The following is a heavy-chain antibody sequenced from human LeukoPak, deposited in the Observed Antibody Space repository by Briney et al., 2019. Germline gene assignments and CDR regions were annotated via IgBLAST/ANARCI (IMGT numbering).Heavy chain of an antibody. CDR1: GYTFTSYG. CDR3: ARGDPPSYYYDSSGYMY. Sequence: ASVKVSCKASGYTFTSYGISWVRQAPGQGLEWMGWISAYNGNTNYAQKLQGRVTMTTDTSTSTAYMELRSLRSDDTAVYYCARGDPPSYYYDSSGYMYWGQGTLVTVSS. D-gene: IGHD3-22*01. CDR2: ISAYNGNT. V-gene: IGHV1-18*01. J-gene: IGHJ4*02.